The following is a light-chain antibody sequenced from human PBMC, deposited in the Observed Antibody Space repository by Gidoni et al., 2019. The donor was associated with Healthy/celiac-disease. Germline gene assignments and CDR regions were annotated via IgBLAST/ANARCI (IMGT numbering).Light chain of an antibody. CDR3: VLYMGSVIWV. CDR1: SGSVSTSYY. Sequence: QTVVTQEPSFPVSPGGTVTLTCGLSSGSVSTSYYPSWYQQTPGQAPRTLIYSTNTRSSWVPDRFSGSILGNKAALTITGAQADDESDYYCVLYMGSVIWVFGGGTKLTVL. CDR2: STN. V-gene: IGLV8-61*01. J-gene: IGLJ3*02.